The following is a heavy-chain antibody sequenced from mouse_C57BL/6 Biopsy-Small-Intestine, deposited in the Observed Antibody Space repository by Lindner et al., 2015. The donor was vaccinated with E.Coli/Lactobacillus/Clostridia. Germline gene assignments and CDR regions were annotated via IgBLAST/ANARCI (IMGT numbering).Heavy chain of an antibody. V-gene: IGHV1-55*01. J-gene: IGHJ2*01. D-gene: IGHD2-4*01. CDR3: ARLDYDYDGGTC. CDR2: IYPGSGST. Sequence: VQLQESGAELVKPGASVTMSCKASGYTFTSYWITWVKQRPGQGLEWIGDIYPGSGSTNYNEKFKNKATLTVDTSSSTAYMQLSSLTSGDSAVYYCARLDYDYDGGTCWGQGTTLTVSS. CDR1: GYTFTSYW.